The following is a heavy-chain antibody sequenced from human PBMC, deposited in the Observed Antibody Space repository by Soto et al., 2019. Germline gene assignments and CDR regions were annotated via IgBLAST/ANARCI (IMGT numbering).Heavy chain of an antibody. V-gene: IGHV4-39*01. Sequence: PSETLSLTCPVSGGSISSSSYYWGWIRQPPGKGLEWIGSIYYSGSTYYNPSLKSRVTISVDTSKNQFSLKLSSVTAADTAVYYCARQMVTIFGVVPSGMDVWGQGTTVTVSS. J-gene: IGHJ6*02. CDR2: IYYSGST. CDR1: GGSISSSSYY. CDR3: ARQMVTIFGVVPSGMDV. D-gene: IGHD3-3*01.